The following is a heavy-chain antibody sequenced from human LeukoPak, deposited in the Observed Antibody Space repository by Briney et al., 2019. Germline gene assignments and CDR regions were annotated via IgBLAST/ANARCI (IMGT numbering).Heavy chain of an antibody. D-gene: IGHD2-2*01. J-gene: IGHJ6*02. Sequence: PSETLSLTCAVYGGSFSGCYWSWIRQPPGKGLEWIGEINHSGSTNYNPSLKSRVTISVDTSKNQFSLKLSSVTAADTAVYYCARAPIVVVPAAIYYYYGMDVWGQGTTVTVSS. CDR2: INHSGST. CDR3: ARAPIVVVPAAIYYYYGMDV. V-gene: IGHV4-34*01. CDR1: GGSFSGCY.